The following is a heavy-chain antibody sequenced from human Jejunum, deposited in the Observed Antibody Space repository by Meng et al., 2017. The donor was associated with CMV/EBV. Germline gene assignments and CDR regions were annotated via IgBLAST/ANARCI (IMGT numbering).Heavy chain of an antibody. CDR1: GVSISSTSYY. V-gene: IGHV4-39*07. Sequence: QPHLQVLGPGMSKPCDTLPLTCTVSGVSISSTSYYWVWIRQPPGKGLEWIGGVYYSGNTYYNPSLKSRVTLSVDTSKNQFSLKLNSVTAADTAVYHCARDALREGYFDLWGRGTLVTVSS. D-gene: IGHD4-17*01. J-gene: IGHJ2*01. CDR2: VYYSGNT. CDR3: ARDALREGYFDL.